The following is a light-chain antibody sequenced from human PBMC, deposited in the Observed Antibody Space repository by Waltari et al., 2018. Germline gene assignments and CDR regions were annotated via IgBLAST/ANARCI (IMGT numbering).Light chain of an antibody. CDR2: GAS. CDR3: QQYGSSPLT. Sequence: EIVLTQSPGTLSLSPGERATLSCRASQSVSSSYLAWYQQTPGQAPRLLIYGASSRATGISDRFSGSGSATDFTLSISRLEPEDFAVYYCQQYGSSPLTFGGGTTVEIK. J-gene: IGKJ4*01. CDR1: QSVSSSY. V-gene: IGKV3-20*01.